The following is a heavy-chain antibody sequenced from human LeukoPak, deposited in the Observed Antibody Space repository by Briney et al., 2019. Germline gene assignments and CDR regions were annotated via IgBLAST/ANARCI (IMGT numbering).Heavy chain of an antibody. CDR2: ISGSGGST. CDR3: AKEKDSSGWFDY. J-gene: IGHJ4*02. CDR1: GFTFSTYA. V-gene: IGHV3-23*01. D-gene: IGHD6-19*01. Sequence: GGSLRLSCAASGFTFSTYAMSWVRQAPGKGLEWVSAISGSGGSTYYADPVQGRFTISRDNSKNTLYLQMNSLRAEDTAVYYCAKEKDSSGWFDYWGQGTLVTVSS.